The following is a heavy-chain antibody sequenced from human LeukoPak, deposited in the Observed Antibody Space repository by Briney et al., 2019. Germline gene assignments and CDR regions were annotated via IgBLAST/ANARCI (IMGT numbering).Heavy chain of an antibody. V-gene: IGHV1-2*06. Sequence: PSVKVSCKASGYTFTGYYMHWVRQAPGQGLEWMGRINPNSGGTNYAQKFQGRVTMTRDTSISTAYMELSRLRSDDTAVYYCARDPPQYYYDSSGYYYADDYWGQGTLVSVSS. CDR3: ARDPPQYYYDSSGYYYADDY. D-gene: IGHD3-22*01. CDR2: INPNSGGT. CDR1: GYTFTGYY. J-gene: IGHJ4*02.